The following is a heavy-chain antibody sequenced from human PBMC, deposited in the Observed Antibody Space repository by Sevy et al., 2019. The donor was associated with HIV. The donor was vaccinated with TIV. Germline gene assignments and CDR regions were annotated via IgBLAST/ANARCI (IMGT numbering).Heavy chain of an antibody. CDR3: ARAVGGGDGLGAY. D-gene: IGHD3-10*01. J-gene: IGHJ4*02. CDR1: GFTFSTYW. CDR2: IKQDGSQK. V-gene: IGHV3-7*01. Sequence: GGSLRLSCATSGFTFSTYWMTWVRQAPGKGLEWVANIKQDGSQKYYVDSVKGRFTISRDNAKNSLYLQMNSLRAEDTAVYFCARAVGGGDGLGAYRGPGTLVTVSS.